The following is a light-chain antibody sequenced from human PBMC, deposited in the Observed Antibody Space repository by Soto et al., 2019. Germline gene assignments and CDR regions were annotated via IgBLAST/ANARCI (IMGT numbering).Light chain of an antibody. CDR3: QQYCSSSFA. CDR1: QSISSTY. CDR2: GAF. Sequence: EIVLTQSPGTLSVSPGERATLFCRARQSISSTYLAWYQKKPGQAPRLLLYGAFNRATGIPDRFSGSGSGTDFTLTISRLEPEDCAFYYCQQYCSSSFAFGPGTKVEIK. J-gene: IGKJ3*01. V-gene: IGKV3-20*01.